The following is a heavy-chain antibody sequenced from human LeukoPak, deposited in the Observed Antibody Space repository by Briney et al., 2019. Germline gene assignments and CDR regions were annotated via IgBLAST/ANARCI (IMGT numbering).Heavy chain of an antibody. V-gene: IGHV1-18*01. J-gene: IGHJ4*02. CDR3: ARDVRYGDYDSPDY. CDR1: GYTFTSYG. D-gene: IGHD4-17*01. Sequence: ASVKVSCKASGYTFTSYGISWVRQAPGQGLEWMGWISAYNGNTNYAQKLQGRVTMTTDTSTSTAYKELRSLRSDDTAVYYCARDVRYGDYDSPDYWGQGTLVTVSS. CDR2: ISAYNGNT.